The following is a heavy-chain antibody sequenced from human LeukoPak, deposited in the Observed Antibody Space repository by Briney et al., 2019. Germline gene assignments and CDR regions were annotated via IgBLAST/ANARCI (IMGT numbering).Heavy chain of an antibody. J-gene: IGHJ5*02. CDR2: IYSGGST. V-gene: IGHV3-66*02. CDR3: ARDLVAAAGTPGFDP. D-gene: IGHD6-13*01. Sequence: GGSLRLSCAASGFTVSSNYMNWVRRAPGKGLDWVSLIYSGGSTFYADSVKGRFTISRDNSKNTLYLQMNSLRAEDTAVYYCARDLVAAAGTPGFDPWGQGTLVTVSS. CDR1: GFTVSSNY.